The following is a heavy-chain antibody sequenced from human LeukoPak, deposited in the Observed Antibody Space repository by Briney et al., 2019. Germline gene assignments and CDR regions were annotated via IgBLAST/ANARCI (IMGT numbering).Heavy chain of an antibody. Sequence: ASVKVSCTASGYTFTGYYMHWVRQAPGQGLEWMGWINPNSGVTNYAQKFQGRVTMTRDTSISTAYMELSRLRSDDTAVYYCARREVAGPYDYWGQGTLVTVSS. D-gene: IGHD2-15*01. CDR1: GYTFTGYY. CDR3: ARREVAGPYDY. J-gene: IGHJ4*02. V-gene: IGHV1-2*02. CDR2: INPNSGVT.